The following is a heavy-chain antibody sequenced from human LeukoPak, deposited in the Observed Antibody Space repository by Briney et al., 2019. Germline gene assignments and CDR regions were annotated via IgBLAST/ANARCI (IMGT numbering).Heavy chain of an antibody. D-gene: IGHD6-19*01. V-gene: IGHV3-48*03. CDR2: ISSSGSTI. CDR3: ATDSGYSSGWYSYYYYMDV. J-gene: IGHJ6*03. CDR1: GFTFSSYE. Sequence: GGSLRLSCAASGFTFSSYEMNWVRQAPGKGLEWVSYISSSGSTIYYADSVKGRFTISRDNAKNSLYLQMNSLRAEDTAVYYCATDSGYSSGWYSYYYYMDVWGKGTTVTVSS.